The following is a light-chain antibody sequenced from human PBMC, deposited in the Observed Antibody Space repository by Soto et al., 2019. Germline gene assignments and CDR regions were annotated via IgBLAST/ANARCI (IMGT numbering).Light chain of an antibody. V-gene: IGKV3-11*01. J-gene: IGKJ2*01. CDR2: DAS. CDR3: QQLDT. Sequence: EIVLTQSPATLSLSPGERATLSCRASQSVSSYLAWYPQKPGQAPRLLIYDASNRATGIPARFSGSGSGTDFTLTISSLEPEDFAVYYCQQLDTFGQGTKLEIK. CDR1: QSVSSY.